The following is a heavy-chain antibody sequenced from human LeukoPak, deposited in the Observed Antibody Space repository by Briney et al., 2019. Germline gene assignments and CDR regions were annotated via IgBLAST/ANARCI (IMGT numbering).Heavy chain of an antibody. V-gene: IGHV3-7*02. CDR1: GFTFSSYW. J-gene: IGHJ4*02. CDR3: AKCGSGSNFDY. D-gene: IGHD3-10*01. Sequence: WGSLRLSCAASGFTFSSYWMSWVRQTPGKGLEWVAYLNQDGSARYYVDSVKGRFTICRENAKYSLYLQMNSLRAEDTAVYYCAKCGSGSNFDYWGQGILVTVSS. CDR2: LNQDGSAR.